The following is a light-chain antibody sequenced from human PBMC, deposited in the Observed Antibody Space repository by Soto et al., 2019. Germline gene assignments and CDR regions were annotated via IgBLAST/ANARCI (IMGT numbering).Light chain of an antibody. CDR3: SSYTRNTTPVV. CDR2: EVT. Sequence: QSALTQPASLSGSPGQSITISGTGTSGDIGGYNYVSWYQQHPGKAPKLLFSEVTNRPSGVSNRFSVSKSGNTASLTISGLLAEDEADYYCSSYTRNTTPVVFGGGTKVTVL. V-gene: IGLV2-14*01. J-gene: IGLJ2*01. CDR1: SGDIGGYNY.